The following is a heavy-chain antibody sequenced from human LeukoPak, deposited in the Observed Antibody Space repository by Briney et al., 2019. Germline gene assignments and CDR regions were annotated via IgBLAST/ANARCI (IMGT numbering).Heavy chain of an antibody. V-gene: IGHV1-2*06. Sequence: ASVKVSCKASGYTFTGYYMHWVRQAPGQGLEWMGRINPNSGGTNHAQKFQGRVTMTRDTSISTAYMELSRLRSDDTAVYYCASSIGYCTNGVCWGAFDIWGQGTMVTVSS. CDR3: ASSIGYCTNGVCWGAFDI. D-gene: IGHD2-8*01. CDR2: INPNSGGT. J-gene: IGHJ3*02. CDR1: GYTFTGYY.